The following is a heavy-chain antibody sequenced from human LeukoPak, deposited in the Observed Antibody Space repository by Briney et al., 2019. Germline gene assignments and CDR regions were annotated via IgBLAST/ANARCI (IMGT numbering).Heavy chain of an antibody. CDR2: MNPNSGNT. Sequence: ASVKVPCKASGYTFTSYDINWVRQATGQGLEWMGWMNPNSGNTGYAQKFQGRVTMTRNTSISTAYMELSSLRSEDTAVYYCARESGYCSSTSCRNWFDPWGQGTLVTVSS. D-gene: IGHD2-2*01. V-gene: IGHV1-8*01. J-gene: IGHJ5*02. CDR3: ARESGYCSSTSCRNWFDP. CDR1: GYTFTSYD.